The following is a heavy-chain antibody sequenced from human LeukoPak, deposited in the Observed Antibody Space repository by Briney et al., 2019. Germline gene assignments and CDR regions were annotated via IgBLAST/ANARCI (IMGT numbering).Heavy chain of an antibody. Sequence: SETLSLTCAVSGGSISSGSYYWSWIRQPAGKGPEWIGRIYTSGSTNYNPSLKSRVTISVDTSKNQFSLKLSSVTAADTAVYYCASYYDYVWGSYRYTVDYWGQGTLVTVSS. CDR2: IYTSGST. J-gene: IGHJ4*02. CDR3: ASYYDYVWGSYRYTVDY. V-gene: IGHV4-61*02. CDR1: GGSISSGSYY. D-gene: IGHD3-16*02.